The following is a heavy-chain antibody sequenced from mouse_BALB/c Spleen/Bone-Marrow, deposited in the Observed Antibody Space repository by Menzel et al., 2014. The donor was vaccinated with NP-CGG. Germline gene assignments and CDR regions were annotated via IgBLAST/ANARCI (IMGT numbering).Heavy chain of an antibody. V-gene: IGHV5-12-1*01. CDR1: GFAFGSYD. CDR2: ISSGGDNT. J-gene: IGHJ2*01. D-gene: IGHD1-1*01. CDR3: ARHTLYYYPSDY. Sequence: EVQGVESGGGLVKPGGSLKLSCAASGFAFGSYDMSWVRRTPEKRLEWVAFISSGGDNTYYPDTVKGRFTISRDNAKNTLYLQMSSLKSEDTAKYYCARHTLYYYPSDYWGRGTTLTVSS.